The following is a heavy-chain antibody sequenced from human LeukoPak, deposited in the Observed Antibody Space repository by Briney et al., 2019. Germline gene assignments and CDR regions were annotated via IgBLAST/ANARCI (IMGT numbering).Heavy chain of an antibody. CDR1: GGSFSGFY. D-gene: IGHD3-9*01. Sequence: SETLSLTCAVVGGSFSGFYWSWIRQPPGRGLEWIGEINHSGSTNYNPSLKSRLTISVDTSKNQFSLKLSSVTAADTAVYYCARDNYDILTGYAQHWGQGTLVTVSS. J-gene: IGHJ1*01. CDR2: INHSGST. CDR3: ARDNYDILTGYAQH. V-gene: IGHV4-34*01.